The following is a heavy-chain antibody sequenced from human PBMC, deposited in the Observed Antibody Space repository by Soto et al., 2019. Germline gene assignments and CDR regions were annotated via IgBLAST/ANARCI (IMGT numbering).Heavy chain of an antibody. CDR2: ISHSGSP. D-gene: IGHD3-10*01. CDR1: GGSINTGDFY. CDR3: AREKRVVPINMVRGCIVQTLRNWFDS. V-gene: IGHV4-30-4*01. Sequence: SETLSLTCTGSGGSINTGDFYWSWIRQPPGLGLEWIGNISHSGSPSYNPSLKSRPTISIDTSNNQFSLTLSSVTAAHTADYYCAREKRVVPINMVRGCIVQTLRNWFDSWGPGILGTVSS. J-gene: IGHJ5*01.